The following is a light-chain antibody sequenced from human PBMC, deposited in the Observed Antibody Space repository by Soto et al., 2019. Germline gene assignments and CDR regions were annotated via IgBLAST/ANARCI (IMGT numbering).Light chain of an antibody. CDR3: MQALQVWT. CDR2: LGS. Sequence: DIVMTQSPLSLPVTPGEPASISCRSSQSLLHSNGYNYLDWYLQKPGQSPQLLIYLGSNRASGVPDRFSGSGSGTDFTPKISRVEAEDVGVYYCMQALQVWTFGQGTKVEIQ. J-gene: IGKJ1*01. V-gene: IGKV2-28*01. CDR1: QSLLHSNGYNY.